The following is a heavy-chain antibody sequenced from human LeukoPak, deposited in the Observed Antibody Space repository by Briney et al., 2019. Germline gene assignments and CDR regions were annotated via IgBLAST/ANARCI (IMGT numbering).Heavy chain of an antibody. D-gene: IGHD2-15*01. CDR1: GYTFTSYG. J-gene: IGHJ4*02. CDR3: ARVSLGYCSGGSCYSAFDY. V-gene: IGHV1-69*13. CDR2: IIPIFGTA. Sequence: ASVKVSCKASGYTFTSYGISWVRQAPGQGLEWMGGIIPIFGTANYAQKFQGRVTITADESTSTAYMELSSLRSEDTAVYYCARVSLGYCSGGSCYSAFDYWGQGTLVTVSS.